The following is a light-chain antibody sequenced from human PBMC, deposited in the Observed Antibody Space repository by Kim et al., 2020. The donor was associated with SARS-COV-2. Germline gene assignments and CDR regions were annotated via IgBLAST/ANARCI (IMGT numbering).Light chain of an antibody. J-gene: IGKJ2*03. CDR2: DAS. CDR1: QRISSNY. V-gene: IGKV3-20*01. CDR3: HQYIRSPYS. Sequence: EILLTQSPGTLSLSPGERATLSCRANQRISSNYLAWYQHKPGQSPRLLIHDASNRATGIPDRFSGSGSGTDFTLTISRLEPEDFAVYYCHQYIRSPYSFGQGTKLAI.